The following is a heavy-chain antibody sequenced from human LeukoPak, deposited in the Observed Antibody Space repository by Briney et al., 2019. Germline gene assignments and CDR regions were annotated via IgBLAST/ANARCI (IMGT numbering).Heavy chain of an antibody. V-gene: IGHV3-11*04. J-gene: IGHJ4*02. CDR2: ISRSGSTK. Sequence: GGSLRLSCAASGFTFSDYNMRWIRQAPGKGLEWVSSISRSGSTKYYADSVKGRFTISRDNAKNSLYLQMNSLRAEDTAVYYCARSIYYGGNSGGDPAGYWGQGTLVTVSS. CDR1: GFTFSDYN. CDR3: ARSIYYGGNSGGDPAGY. D-gene: IGHD4-23*01.